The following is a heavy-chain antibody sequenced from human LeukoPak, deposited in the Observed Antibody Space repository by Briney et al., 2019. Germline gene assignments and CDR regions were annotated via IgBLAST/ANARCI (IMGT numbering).Heavy chain of an antibody. J-gene: IGHJ4*02. D-gene: IGHD3-9*01. V-gene: IGHV3-15*01. CDR2: IKSKTDGGTT. CDR3: ATVGLILTGYYSFDY. CDR1: RFTFSNAW. Sequence: GGSLRLSCAASRFTFSNAWMSWVRQAPGKGLEWVGRIKSKTDGGTTDYAAPVKGRFTISRDDSKNTLYLQMNSLKTEDTAVYYCATVGLILTGYYSFDYWGQGTLVTVSS.